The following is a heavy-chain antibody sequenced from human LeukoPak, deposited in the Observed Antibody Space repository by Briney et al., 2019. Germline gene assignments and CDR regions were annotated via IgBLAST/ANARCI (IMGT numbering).Heavy chain of an antibody. Sequence: SVKVSCKASGDSFSGYYLHWVRQAPGQGLEWMGGIIPIFGTANYAQKLQGRVTITADESTSTAYMELSSLRSEDTAVYYCAREGVRGSCYDYWGQGTLVTVSS. J-gene: IGHJ4*02. CDR3: AREGVRGSCYDY. D-gene: IGHD6-13*01. CDR1: GDSFSGYY. CDR2: IIPIFGTA. V-gene: IGHV1-69*13.